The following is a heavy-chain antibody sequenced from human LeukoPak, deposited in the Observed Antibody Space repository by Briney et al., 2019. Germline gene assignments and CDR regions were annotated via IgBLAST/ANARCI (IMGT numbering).Heavy chain of an antibody. CDR2: INSDASST. V-gene: IGHV3-74*01. CDR3: ALSGDGHNYFDY. CDR1: GLNLQGCW. D-gene: IGHD5-24*01. J-gene: IGHJ4*02. Sequence: PGGSLRLSCGACGLNLQGCWMHWLRQAPGKGLVWVSRINSDASSTSYADSVKGRFTISRDNAKSTLYLQLNSLTADYTTVYYCALSGDGHNYFDYWGQGTLVTVSS.